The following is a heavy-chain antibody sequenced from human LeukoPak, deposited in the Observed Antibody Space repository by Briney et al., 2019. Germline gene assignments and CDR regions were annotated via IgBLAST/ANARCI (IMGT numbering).Heavy chain of an antibody. Sequence: GRSLRLSCAASGFTFSSYGMHWVRQAPGKGLEWVAVISYDGSNKYYADSVKGRFTISRDNSKNTLYLQMNSLRGEDTAVYYCVRGRGSYGWFDPWGQGTLVTVSS. J-gene: IGHJ5*02. V-gene: IGHV3-30*03. D-gene: IGHD3-10*01. CDR1: GFTFSSYG. CDR2: ISYDGSNK. CDR3: VRGRGSYGWFDP.